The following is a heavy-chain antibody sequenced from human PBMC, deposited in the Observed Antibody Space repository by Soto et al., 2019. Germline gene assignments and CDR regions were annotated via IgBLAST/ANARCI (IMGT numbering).Heavy chain of an antibody. CDR1: GDSFTDYY. CDR2: VNPSGGHT. CDR3: ARGGHVVVVTAALDY. Sequence: QVQLMQSGAEVKKPGASVKGSCKAPGDSFTDYYIHWVRQAPGQELEWMGTVNPSGGHTTYAQQFLGRVTMTRDTSTSTLYMELTSLTSDDTAIYYCARGGHVVVVTAALDYWGQGTLVTVSS. J-gene: IGHJ4*02. D-gene: IGHD2-21*02. V-gene: IGHV1-46*01.